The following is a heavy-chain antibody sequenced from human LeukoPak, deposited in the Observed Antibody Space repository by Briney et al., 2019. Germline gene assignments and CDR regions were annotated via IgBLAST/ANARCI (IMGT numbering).Heavy chain of an antibody. CDR3: ARDMGIGYSYGSYY. V-gene: IGHV4-30-2*01. J-gene: IGHJ4*02. CDR2: IYHSGST. D-gene: IGHD5-18*01. Sequence: SQTLSLTCAVSGGSISSGGYSWSWIRQPPGKGLEWIGYIYHSGSTYYNPSLKSRVTISVDRSKNQFSLKLSSVTAADTAVYYCARDMGIGYSYGSYYWGQGTLVTVSS. CDR1: GGSISSGGYS.